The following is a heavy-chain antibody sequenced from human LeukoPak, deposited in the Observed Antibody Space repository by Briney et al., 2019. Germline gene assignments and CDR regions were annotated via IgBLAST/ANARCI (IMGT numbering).Heavy chain of an antibody. CDR2: INPNSGGT. V-gene: IGHV1-2*02. CDR3: ARGDCSSTSCFLLLDNWFDP. CDR1: GYTFTGYY. J-gene: IGHJ5*02. Sequence: GASVKVSCKASGYTFTGYYMHWVRQAPGQGLEWMGWINPNSGGTNYAQKFQGRVTMTRDTSISTAYMELSRLRSVDTAVYYCARGDCSSTSCFLLLDNWFDPWGQGTLVTVSS. D-gene: IGHD2-2*01.